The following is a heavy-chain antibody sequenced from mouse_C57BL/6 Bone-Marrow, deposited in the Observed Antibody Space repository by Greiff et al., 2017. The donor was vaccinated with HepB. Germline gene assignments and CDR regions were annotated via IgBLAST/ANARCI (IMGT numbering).Heavy chain of an antibody. CDR3: ARSNTTVVALDY. CDR1: GYTFTSYW. CDR2: IHPNSGST. J-gene: IGHJ2*01. Sequence: QVHVKQPGAELVKPGASVKLSCKASGYTFTSYWMHWVKQRPGQGLEWIGMIHPNSGSTNYNEKFKSKATLTVDKSSSTAYMQLSSLTSEDSAVYYCARSNTTVVALDYWGQGTTLTVSS. D-gene: IGHD1-1*01. V-gene: IGHV1-64*01.